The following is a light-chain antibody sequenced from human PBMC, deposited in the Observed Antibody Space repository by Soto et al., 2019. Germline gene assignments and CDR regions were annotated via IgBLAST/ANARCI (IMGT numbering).Light chain of an antibody. Sequence: QSALTQPASASGSPGQSITISCTGTSSDVGGHNSVAWYQHNPGKAPKLMIYDVSNRPSGVSSRFSGSKSGNTASLSISGLQAEDEADYYCSSYTSSSTLVFGTGNKLTVL. CDR1: SSDVGGHNS. J-gene: IGLJ1*01. V-gene: IGLV2-14*01. CDR2: DVS. CDR3: SSYTSSSTLV.